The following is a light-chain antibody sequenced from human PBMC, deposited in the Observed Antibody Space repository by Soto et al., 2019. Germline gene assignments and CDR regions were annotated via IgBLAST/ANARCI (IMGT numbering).Light chain of an antibody. CDR3: QVGESGSAHLV. J-gene: IGLJ2*01. CDR1: NIGSKG. CDR2: SDT. V-gene: IGLV3-21*01. Sequence: SYELTQPPSVSVAPGKTASISCGGNNIGSKGVHWYQQKPGQAPVLVIYSDTDLPPVIPERFSGSNSANLATLTISRVEAGVEADYSCQVGESGSAHLVFGGGTKLTVL.